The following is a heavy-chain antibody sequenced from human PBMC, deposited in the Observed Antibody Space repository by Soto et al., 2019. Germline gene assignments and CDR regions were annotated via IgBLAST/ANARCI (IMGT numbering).Heavy chain of an antibody. Sequence: GGSLRLSCAASGFTFDDYGMSWVRQAPGKGLEWVSSISSSSSYIYYADSVKGRFTISRDNSKNTLYLQMNSLRAEDTAVYYCAKESIAAAGTCDYWGQGTLVTVSS. CDR2: ISSSSSYI. D-gene: IGHD6-13*01. CDR1: GFTFDDYG. V-gene: IGHV3-21*04. J-gene: IGHJ4*02. CDR3: AKESIAAAGTCDY.